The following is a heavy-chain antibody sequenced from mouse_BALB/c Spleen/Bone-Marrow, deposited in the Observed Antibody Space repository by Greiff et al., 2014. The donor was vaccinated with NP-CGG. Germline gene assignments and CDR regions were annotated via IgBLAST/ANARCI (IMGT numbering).Heavy chain of an antibody. V-gene: IGHV5-17*02. D-gene: IGHD2-5*01. CDR1: GFTFSNFG. J-gene: IGHJ2*01. Sequence: DVMLVESGGGLVQPGGSRKLSCAASGFTFSNFGMHWVRQAPEKGLEWVAFISTGGTIIYYADTVKGRFTISRDNPKNTLFLQMTSLRSEDTAIYFCARSQFYSNYFDYWGQGTTLTVSS. CDR2: ISTGGTII. CDR3: ARSQFYSNYFDY.